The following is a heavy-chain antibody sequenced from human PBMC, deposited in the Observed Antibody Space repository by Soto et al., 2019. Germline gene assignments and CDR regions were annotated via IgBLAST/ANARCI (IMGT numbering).Heavy chain of an antibody. CDR3: AREAPSSNSCAHSKWFDP. Sequence: SVKVSCKASGGTFSSYAISWVRQAPGQGLEWMGGIIPIFGTANYAQKFQGRVTITADESTSTAYMELSSLRSEDTAVYYCAREAPSSNSCAHSKWFDPWGQGTLVTVSS. V-gene: IGHV1-69*13. J-gene: IGHJ5*02. CDR1: GGTFSSYA. D-gene: IGHD2-2*01. CDR2: IIPIFGTA.